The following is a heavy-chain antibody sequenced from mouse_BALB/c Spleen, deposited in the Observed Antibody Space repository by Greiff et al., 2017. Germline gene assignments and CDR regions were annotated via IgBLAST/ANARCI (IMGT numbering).Heavy chain of an antibody. CDR1: GFTFSSFG. CDR2: ISSGSSTI. J-gene: IGHJ3*01. D-gene: IGHD3-3*01. CDR3: ARSRNSDRGALAY. Sequence: EVMLVESGGGLVQPGGSRKLSCASSGFTFSSFGMHWVRQAPEKGLEWVAYISSGSSTIYYADTVKGRFTISRDNPKNTLFLQMTSLRSEDTAMCYCARSRNSDRGALAYWGAESLVSVSA. V-gene: IGHV5-17*02.